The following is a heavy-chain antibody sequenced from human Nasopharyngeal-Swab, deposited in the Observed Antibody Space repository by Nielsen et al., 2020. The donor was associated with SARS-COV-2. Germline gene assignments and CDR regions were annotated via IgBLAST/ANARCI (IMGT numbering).Heavy chain of an antibody. D-gene: IGHD4-17*01. Sequence: GESLKISCAASGFTFSSYAMSWVRQAPGKGLEWVAVIWYDGSNKYYADSVKGRFTISRDNSKNTLYLQMNSLRAEDTAVYYCARGYGMTTVFEGDYWGQGTLVTVSS. J-gene: IGHJ4*02. CDR1: GFTFSSYA. V-gene: IGHV3-33*08. CDR3: ARGYGMTTVFEGDY. CDR2: IWYDGSNK.